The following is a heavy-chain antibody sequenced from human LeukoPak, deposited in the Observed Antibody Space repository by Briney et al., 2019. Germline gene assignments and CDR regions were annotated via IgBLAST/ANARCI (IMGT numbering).Heavy chain of an antibody. D-gene: IGHD3-22*01. J-gene: IGHJ4*02. CDR2: IWYDGSNK. V-gene: IGHV3-33*01. CDR1: GFTFSSYG. Sequence: PGGSLRLSCAASGFTFSSYGMHWVRQAPGKGLEWVAVIWYDGSNKYYADSVKGRFTISRDNSKNTLYLQMNSLRAEDTAVYYCARDHYYDSSGYFDYRGQGTLVTVSS. CDR3: ARDHYYDSSGYFDY.